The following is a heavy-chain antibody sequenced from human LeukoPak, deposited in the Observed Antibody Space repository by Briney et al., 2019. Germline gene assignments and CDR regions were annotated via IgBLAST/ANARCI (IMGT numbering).Heavy chain of an antibody. CDR3: ARVGYIVVVTAIPPLDY. Sequence: GGSLRLSCAASGFTFDDYGMSWVRQAPGKGLEWVSGINWNGGSTGYADSVKGRFTISRDNAKNSLYLQMNSLRAEGTALYYCARVGYIVVVTAIPPLDYWGQGTLVTVSS. CDR2: INWNGGST. D-gene: IGHD2-21*02. J-gene: IGHJ4*02. CDR1: GFTFDDYG. V-gene: IGHV3-20*04.